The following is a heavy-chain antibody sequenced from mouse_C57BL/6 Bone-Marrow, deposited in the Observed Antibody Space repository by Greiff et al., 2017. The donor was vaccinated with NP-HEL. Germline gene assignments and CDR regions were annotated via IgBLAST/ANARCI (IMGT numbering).Heavy chain of an antibody. D-gene: IGHD1-1*01. J-gene: IGHJ2*01. V-gene: IGHV5-9*01. CDR3: ARHYYYGSLFDY. Sequence: EVQGVESGGGLVKPGGSLKLSCAASGFTFSSYTMSWVRQTPEKRLEWVATISGGGGNTYYPDSVKGRFPISRDNAKNTLYLQMSSLRSEDTALYYCARHYYYGSLFDYWGQGTTLTVSS. CDR2: ISGGGGNT. CDR1: GFTFSSYT.